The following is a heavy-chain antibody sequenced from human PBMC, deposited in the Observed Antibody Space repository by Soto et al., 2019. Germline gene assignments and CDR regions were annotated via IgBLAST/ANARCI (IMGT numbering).Heavy chain of an antibody. D-gene: IGHD2-21*02. V-gene: IGHV1-2*04. J-gene: IGHJ4*02. Sequence: ASVKVSCKASGYTFTGYYMHWVRQAPGQGLEWMGWINPNSGGTNYAQKFQGWVTMTRDTSASTAYMELSSLRSEDTAVYYCARSIVVVTALDYWGQGTLVTVSS. CDR3: ARSIVVVTALDY. CDR1: GYTFTGYY. CDR2: INPNSGGT.